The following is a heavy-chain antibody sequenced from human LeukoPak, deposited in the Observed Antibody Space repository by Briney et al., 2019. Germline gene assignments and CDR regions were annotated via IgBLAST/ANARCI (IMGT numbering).Heavy chain of an antibody. J-gene: IGHJ4*02. CDR1: GFTFSSYV. V-gene: IGHV3-30-3*01. CDR3: AKALAAPAAPDDY. D-gene: IGHD2-2*01. CDR2: ISNDGSKK. Sequence: GGSLRLSCAASGFTFSSYVMHWVRQAPGKGLQWVAVISNDGSKKYYAASVKGQFTISRDNSQNTVFLQMNSLREEDTAVYYCAKALAAPAAPDDYWGQGTLVTVSS.